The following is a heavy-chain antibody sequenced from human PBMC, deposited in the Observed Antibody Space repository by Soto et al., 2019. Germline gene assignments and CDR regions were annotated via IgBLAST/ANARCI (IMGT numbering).Heavy chain of an antibody. J-gene: IGHJ4*02. CDR1: GYTFTSYG. CDR2: ISAYNGNT. CDR3: ARRTYYDSSGDFDY. Sequence: ASVKVSCKASGYTFTSYGISWVRQAPGQGLEWMGWISAYNGNTNYAQKLQGRVTMTTDTSTSTAYMELRSLRSDDTAVYYCARRTYYDSSGDFDYWGQGTLVTSPQ. D-gene: IGHD3-22*01. V-gene: IGHV1-18*04.